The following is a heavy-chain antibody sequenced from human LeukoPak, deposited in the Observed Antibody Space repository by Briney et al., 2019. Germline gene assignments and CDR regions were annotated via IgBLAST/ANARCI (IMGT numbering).Heavy chain of an antibody. Sequence: KSSETLSLTCAVYGGSFSGYYWSWIRQPPGKGLEWTGEINHSGSTNYNPSLKSRVTISVDTSKNQFSLKLSSVTAADTAVYYCARGVRITIFGVVTPMDVWGQGTTVTVSS. CDR1: GGSFSGYY. CDR2: INHSGST. V-gene: IGHV4-34*01. J-gene: IGHJ6*02. D-gene: IGHD3-3*01. CDR3: ARGVRITIFGVVTPMDV.